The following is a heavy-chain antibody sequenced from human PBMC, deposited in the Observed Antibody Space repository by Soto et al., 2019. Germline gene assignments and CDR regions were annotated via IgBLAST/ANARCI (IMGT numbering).Heavy chain of an antibody. CDR2: INHSGST. CDR1: GGSFSGYY. Sequence: PSETLSLTCAVYGGSFSGYYWSWIRQPPGEGLERIGEINHSGSTNYNPSLKSRVTISVDTSKNQFSLKLSSVTAADTAVYYCARGRVLWFGELSRYYYYYYMDVWGKGTTVTVSS. D-gene: IGHD3-10*01. CDR3: ARGRVLWFGELSRYYYYYYMDV. J-gene: IGHJ6*03. V-gene: IGHV4-34*01.